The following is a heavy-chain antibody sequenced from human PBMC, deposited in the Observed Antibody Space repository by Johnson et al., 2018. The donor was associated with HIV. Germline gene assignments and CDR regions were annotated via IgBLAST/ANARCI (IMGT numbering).Heavy chain of an antibody. J-gene: IGHJ3*01. CDR2: ISSSGSTI. D-gene: IGHD3-16*02. V-gene: IGHV3-48*03. Sequence: VQLVESGGGVVQPGRSLRLSCAASGFTVSSNEMSWVRQAPGKGLEWVSSISSSGSTIYYADSVVKGRFTISRDNAKNSVFLQMNSLRVEDTAIYYCARDYRGRTVDAFDVWGQGTLVIVSS. CDR1: GFTVSSNE. CDR3: ARDYRGRTVDAFDV.